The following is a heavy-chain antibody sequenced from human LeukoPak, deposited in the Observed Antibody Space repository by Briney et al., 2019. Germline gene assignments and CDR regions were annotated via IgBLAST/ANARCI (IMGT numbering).Heavy chain of an antibody. V-gene: IGHV3-64*02. J-gene: IGHJ4*02. Sequence: GGSLRLSCAASGFTFSNYAVHWVRQAPGKGLEYVSAISDNGGNTYYADSVKGRVIISRDNSRNTLYLQMGSLRPEDTAVYYCARGWYDDFWGQGTLVTVSS. CDR1: GFTFSNYA. D-gene: IGHD6-13*01. CDR3: ARGWYDDF. CDR2: ISDNGGNT.